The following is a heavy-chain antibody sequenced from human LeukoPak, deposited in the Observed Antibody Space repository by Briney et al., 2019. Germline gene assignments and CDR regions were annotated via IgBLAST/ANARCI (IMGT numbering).Heavy chain of an antibody. CDR1: GDSSSDYY. J-gene: IGHJ3*01. D-gene: IGHD2-2*01. V-gene: IGHV4-59*01. Sequence: SETLSLTCTVSGDSSSDYYWSWIRQPPGKGLEWIGHIYYNGGTNYNPSLKSRVTISVETSKNQFSLKVTSVSAADTAVYYCARTEVGPGAFGGFEVWGQGTMVTVSS. CDR2: IYYNGGT. CDR3: ARTEVGPGAFGGFEV.